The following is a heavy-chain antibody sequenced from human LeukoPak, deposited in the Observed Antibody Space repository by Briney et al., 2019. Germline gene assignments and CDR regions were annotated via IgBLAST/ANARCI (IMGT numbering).Heavy chain of an antibody. Sequence: TSETLSLTCTVSGGSISSSSYYWGWIRQPPGKGLEWIGSIYYSGSTHYNPSLKSRVTISVDTSKNQFSLKLSSVTAADTAVYYCARHVGHCSSTSCYILHFDYWGQGTLVTVSS. J-gene: IGHJ4*02. CDR3: ARHVGHCSSTSCYILHFDY. D-gene: IGHD2-2*01. V-gene: IGHV4-39*01. CDR2: IYYSGST. CDR1: GGSISSSSYY.